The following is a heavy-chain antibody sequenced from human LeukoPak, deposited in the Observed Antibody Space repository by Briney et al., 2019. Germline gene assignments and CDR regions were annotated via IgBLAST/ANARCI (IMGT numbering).Heavy chain of an antibody. J-gene: IGHJ6*03. D-gene: IGHD5-18*01. CDR1: GFTFSSYG. CDR3: ARVQTAMAHNYYYYYMDV. CDR2: IRYDGSNK. Sequence: GGSLRLSCAASGFTFSSYGMHWVRQAPGKGLEWVAFIRYDGSNKYYADSVKGRFTISRDNSKNTLYLQMNSLRAEDTALYYCARVQTAMAHNYYYYYMDVWGKGTTVTVSS. V-gene: IGHV3-30*02.